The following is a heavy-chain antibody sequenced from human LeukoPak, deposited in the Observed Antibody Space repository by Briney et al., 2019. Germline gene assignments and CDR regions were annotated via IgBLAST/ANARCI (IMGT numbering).Heavy chain of an antibody. J-gene: IGHJ4*02. CDR1: GFTVSGNY. CDR2: IYSGGST. Sequence: GGSLRLSCAASGFTVSGNYMSWVRQAPGKGLEWVSLIYSGGSTYYADSVKGRFTISRDSSKNTLYLQMNSLRAEDTAVYYCARGPDRSAYYSNYWGQGTLVTVSS. D-gene: IGHD3-22*01. CDR3: ARGPDRSAYYSNY. V-gene: IGHV3-66*01.